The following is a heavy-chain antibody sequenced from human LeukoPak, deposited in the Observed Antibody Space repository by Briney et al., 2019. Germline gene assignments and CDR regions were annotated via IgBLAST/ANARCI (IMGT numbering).Heavy chain of an antibody. D-gene: IGHD3-22*01. J-gene: IGHJ3*02. CDR2: IYYSGST. CDR1: GGPISSGGYY. V-gene: IGHV4-31*03. CDR3: AGNNDSSGYYYDAFDI. Sequence: SETLSLTCTVSGGPISSGGYYWSWIRQHPGKGLEWIGYIYYSGSTYYNPSLKSRVTISVDTSKNQFSLKLSSVTAADTAVYYCAGNNDSSGYYYDAFDIWGQGTMVTVSS.